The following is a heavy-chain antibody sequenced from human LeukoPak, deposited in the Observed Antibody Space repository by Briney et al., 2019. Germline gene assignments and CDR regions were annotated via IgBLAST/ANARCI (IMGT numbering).Heavy chain of an antibody. V-gene: IGHV4-61*01. CDR2: IYYSGST. J-gene: IGHJ4*02. CDR1: GGSVSSGSYY. CDR3: ARGLYYYDSSGYYFDY. D-gene: IGHD3-22*01. Sequence: SETLSLTCTVSGGSVSSGSYYWSWIRQPPGKGLEWIGYIYYSGSTNYNPSLKSRVTISVDTSKNQFSLKLSSVTAADTAVYYCARGLYYYDSSGYYFDYWGQGTLVTVSS.